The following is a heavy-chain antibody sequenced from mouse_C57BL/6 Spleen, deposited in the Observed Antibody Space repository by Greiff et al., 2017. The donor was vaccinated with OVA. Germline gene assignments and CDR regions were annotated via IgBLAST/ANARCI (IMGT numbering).Heavy chain of an antibody. CDR2: ISSGGDYT. V-gene: IGHV5-9-1*02. D-gene: IGHD2-4*01. J-gene: IGHJ3*01. Sequence: EVQVVESGAGLVKPGGSLKLSCAASGFTFSSYAMSWVRQTPEKRLEWVAYISSGGDYTYYADTVKGRFTISRDTARNTLYQQMSSLKSEDTAMYYCTRDENPLICYDYSFAYWGQGTLVTVSA. CDR3: TRDENPLICYDYSFAY. CDR1: GFTFSSYA.